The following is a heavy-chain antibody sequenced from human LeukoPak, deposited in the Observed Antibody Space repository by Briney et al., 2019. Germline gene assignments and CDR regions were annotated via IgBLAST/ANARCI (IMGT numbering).Heavy chain of an antibody. CDR1: GFTFSSYG. Sequence: GGSLRLSCAASGFTFSSYGMHWVRQAPGKGLEWVAVISYDGSNKYYADSVKGRFTISRDNSKNTLYLQMNSLRAEDTAVYYCAKEGGPKYYDFWSGFSTTFYMDVWGKGTTVTVSS. CDR3: AKEGGPKYYDFWSGFSTTFYMDV. CDR2: ISYDGSNK. D-gene: IGHD3-3*01. V-gene: IGHV3-30*18. J-gene: IGHJ6*03.